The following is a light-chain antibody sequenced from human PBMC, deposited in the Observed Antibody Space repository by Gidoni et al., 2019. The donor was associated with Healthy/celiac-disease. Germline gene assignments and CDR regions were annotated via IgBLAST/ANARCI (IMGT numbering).Light chain of an antibody. CDR1: SSNIGAGYD. Sequence: QSVLTPPPSVSGAPGQGVTISCTGSSSNIGAGYDVHWYQHLPGTAPKLRTDGNSNRPSGVPDRFSGSKSGTSASLAITGLQAEDEADYYSQSYDSSLSVVFGGGTKLTVL. CDR3: QSYDSSLSVV. J-gene: IGLJ2*01. V-gene: IGLV1-40*01. CDR2: GNS.